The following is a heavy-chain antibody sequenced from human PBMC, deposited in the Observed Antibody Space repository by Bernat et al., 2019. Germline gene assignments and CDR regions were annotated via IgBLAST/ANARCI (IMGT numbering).Heavy chain of an antibody. J-gene: IGHJ3*02. D-gene: IGHD1-1*01. CDR1: GFTFSSYE. CDR3: ARDVPSQLELPAFDI. CDR2: ISSSGSTI. V-gene: IGHV3-48*03. Sequence: EVQLVESGGGLVQPGGSLRLSCAASGFTFSSYEMNWVRQAPGKGLEWVSYISSSGSTIYYADSVKGRFTISRDNAKNSLYLQMNSLRAEDTAVYYCARDVPSQLELPAFDIWGQGTMVTVSS.